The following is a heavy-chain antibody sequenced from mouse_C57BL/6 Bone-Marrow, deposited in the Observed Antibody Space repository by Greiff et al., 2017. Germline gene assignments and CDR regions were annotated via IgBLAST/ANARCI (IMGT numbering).Heavy chain of an antibody. CDR3: VRIGDYPAWFAY. V-gene: IGHV10-1*01. CDR1: GFSFNTYA. D-gene: IGHD2-4*01. Sequence: EVQVVESGGGLVQPKGSLKLSCAASGFSFNTYAMNWVRQAPGKGLEWVARIRSKSNNYATYYADSVKDRFTISRDDSESMLYLQMNNLKTEDTAMYYSVRIGDYPAWFAYWGQGTLVTVSA. CDR2: IRSKSNNYAT. J-gene: IGHJ3*01.